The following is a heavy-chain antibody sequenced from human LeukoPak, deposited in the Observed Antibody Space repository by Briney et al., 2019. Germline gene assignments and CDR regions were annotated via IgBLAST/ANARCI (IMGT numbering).Heavy chain of an antibody. CDR3: TYTSSSGVVY. D-gene: IGHD6-6*01. CDR2: IRNKANNYAT. Sequence: HPGGSLRLSCAASGFTFSVSAMYWVRQASGKGLEWVGRIRNKANNYATAYAASLKGRFTISRDDSKNTAYLQMNSLETEDTAMYYCTYTSSSGVVYWGQGTLVTVSS. CDR1: GFTFSVSA. J-gene: IGHJ4*02. V-gene: IGHV3-73*01.